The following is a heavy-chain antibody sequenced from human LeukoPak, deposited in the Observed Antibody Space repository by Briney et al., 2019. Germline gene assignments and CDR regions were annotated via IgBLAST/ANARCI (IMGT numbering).Heavy chain of an antibody. CDR2: IYPGDSDT. D-gene: IGHD6-13*01. CDR1: GYSFTSYW. Sequence: GESLKISCKGSGYSFTSYWIGWVRQMPGKGLEWMGIIYPGDSDTRYSPSFQGQVTISADKSISTAYLQRSSLKASDTAMYYCASLAAAGRRGFDYWGQGTLVTVSS. V-gene: IGHV5-51*01. CDR3: ASLAAAGRRGFDY. J-gene: IGHJ4*02.